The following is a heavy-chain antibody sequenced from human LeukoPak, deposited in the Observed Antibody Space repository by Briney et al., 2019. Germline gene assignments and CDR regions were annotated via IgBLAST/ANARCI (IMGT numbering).Heavy chain of an antibody. J-gene: IGHJ4*02. Sequence: GGSLRLSCAASGFTFSTYAMSWVRQAPGKGLEWVSAISGSTGRTYYADSVKGRFTISRDNSQNTLYLQMNSLRNEDTAVYYCAKEIWPTVTTPGHTYFDYWGQGTLVTVPS. CDR1: GFTFSTYA. CDR3: AKEIWPTVTTPGHTYFDY. V-gene: IGHV3-23*01. CDR2: ISGSTGRT. D-gene: IGHD4-17*01.